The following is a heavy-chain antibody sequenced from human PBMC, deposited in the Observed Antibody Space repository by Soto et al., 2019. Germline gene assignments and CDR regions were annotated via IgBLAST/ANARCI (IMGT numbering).Heavy chain of an antibody. CDR2: IWYDGSNK. D-gene: IGHD2-2*01. V-gene: IGHV3-33*01. Sequence: QVQLVESGGGVVQPGRSLRLSCAASGFTFSSYGMHWVRQAPGKGLEWVAVIWYDGSNKYYADSVKGRFTISRDNSKNTLDLKMNSLRAEDTAVYYCARARSWDMVVVPAAMYFDYWGQGTLVTVSS. CDR1: GFTFSSYG. CDR3: ARARSWDMVVVPAAMYFDY. J-gene: IGHJ4*02.